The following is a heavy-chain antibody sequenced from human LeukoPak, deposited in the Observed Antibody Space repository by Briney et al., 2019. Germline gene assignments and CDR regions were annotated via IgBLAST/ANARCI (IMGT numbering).Heavy chain of an antibody. Sequence: GPKLVKPTQTLTLTCNCTGFSLSTTGLRLNWIRQSTANTLETLARIDWEDDKFYTTSLKTRLTISKDASKNQVVLTMTNVDPMDTATYYCARTLAYCGIDCYYFDSWGQGTLVVVSS. J-gene: IGHJ4*02. CDR2: IDWEDDK. D-gene: IGHD2-21*02. V-gene: IGHV2-70*04. CDR1: GFSLSTTGLR. CDR3: ARTLAYCGIDCYYFDS.